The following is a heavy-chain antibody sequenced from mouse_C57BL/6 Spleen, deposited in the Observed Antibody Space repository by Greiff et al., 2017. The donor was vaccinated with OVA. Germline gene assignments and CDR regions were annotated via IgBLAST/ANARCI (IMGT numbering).Heavy chain of an antibody. CDR3: ARSWGYDGAGFAY. Sequence: VQLQQSGAELARPGASVKLSCKASGYTFTSYGISWVKQRTGQGLEWIGEIYPRSGNTYYNEKFKGQATLTADNSSSTAYMELRSLTSYDSAFYFCARSWGYDGAGFAYWGQGTLVTVSA. J-gene: IGHJ3*01. V-gene: IGHV1-81*01. CDR1: GYTFTSYG. D-gene: IGHD2-2*01. CDR2: IYPRSGNT.